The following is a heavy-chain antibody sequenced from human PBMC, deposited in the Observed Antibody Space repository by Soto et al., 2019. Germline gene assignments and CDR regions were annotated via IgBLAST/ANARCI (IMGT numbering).Heavy chain of an antibody. CDR1: GGSLSGYY. Sequence: SETLSLTCAVYGGSLSGYYWSWIRQPPGKGLEWIGEINHRGSPNYNPSLKSRVTISVDTSRNQFSLKLNSLTAADTAMYFCAKRFGDYVGWFDPWGQGALVTVSS. CDR3: AKRFGDYVGWFDP. D-gene: IGHD4-17*01. J-gene: IGHJ5*02. CDR2: INHRGSP. V-gene: IGHV4-34*01.